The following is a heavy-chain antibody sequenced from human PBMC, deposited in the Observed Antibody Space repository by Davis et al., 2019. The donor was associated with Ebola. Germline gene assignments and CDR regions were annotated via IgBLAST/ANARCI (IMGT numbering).Heavy chain of an antibody. CDR3: ASGIDAWRLDYWYFDL. V-gene: IGHV3-53*01. Sequence: GESLKISCAASGFTFSNYAMSWVRQAPGKGLEWVSVIYSGGTTNYADSVKGRFTISRDNSKNTVFLQMNSLRAEDTAVYYCASGIDAWRLDYWYFDLWGRGTLVTVSS. D-gene: IGHD1-1*01. CDR1: GFTFSNYA. CDR2: IYSGGTT. J-gene: IGHJ2*01.